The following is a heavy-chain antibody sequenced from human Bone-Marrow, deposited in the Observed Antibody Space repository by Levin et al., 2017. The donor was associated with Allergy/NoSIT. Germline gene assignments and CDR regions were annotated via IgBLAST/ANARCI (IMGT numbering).Heavy chain of an antibody. CDR1: GFSFEGFA. V-gene: IGHV3-9*01. Sequence: LSLTCAASGFSFEGFAMHWVRRAPGKGLEWVSGMSWNVGNIGYADSVKGRFTISRDNAKNSLYLQMNSLRVDDTAVYYCVKDVGWTVAGGFDHWGQGTLVTVSS. J-gene: IGHJ4*02. D-gene: IGHD6-19*01. CDR2: MSWNVGNI. CDR3: VKDVGWTVAGGFDH.